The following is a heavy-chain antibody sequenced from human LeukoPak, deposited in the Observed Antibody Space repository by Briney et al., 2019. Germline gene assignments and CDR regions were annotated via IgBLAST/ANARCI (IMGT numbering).Heavy chain of an antibody. CDR2: ISAYNGNT. CDR3: ARRIDVDDY. V-gene: IGHV1-18*01. CDR1: GYTFTSYG. Sequence: GSVKVSCKASGYTFTSYGISWVRQAPGQGLEWMGWISAYNGNTNYAQKLQGRVTMTTDTSTSTAHMELRSLRSDDTAVYYCARRIDVDDYWGQGTLVTVSS. D-gene: IGHD3-10*02. J-gene: IGHJ4*02.